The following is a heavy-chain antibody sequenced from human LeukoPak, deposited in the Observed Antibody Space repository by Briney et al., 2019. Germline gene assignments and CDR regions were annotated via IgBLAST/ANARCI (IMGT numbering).Heavy chain of an antibody. CDR1: GYTFTSYY. CDR2: INPSGGST. CDR3: ARDSEYYYDSSGGGGFDP. D-gene: IGHD3-22*01. Sequence: GASVKVSCKASGYTFTSYYMHWVRQAPGQGLEWMGIINPSGGSTSYAQKFQGRVTMTRDMSTSTVYMELSSLRSEDTAVYYCARDSEYYYDSSGGGGFDPWGQGTLVTVSS. J-gene: IGHJ5*02. V-gene: IGHV1-46*01.